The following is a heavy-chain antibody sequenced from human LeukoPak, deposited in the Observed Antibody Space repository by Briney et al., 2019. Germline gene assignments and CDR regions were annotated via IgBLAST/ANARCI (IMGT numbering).Heavy chain of an antibody. CDR2: IIPIFGTA. D-gene: IGHD3-22*01. V-gene: IGHV1-69*13. J-gene: IGHJ3*02. CDR3: ASRTAPSYYYDRLGDAFDI. CDR1: GGTFSSYA. Sequence: SVKVSCKASGGTFSSYAISWVRQAPGQGLEWMGGIIPIFGTANYAQKFQGRVTITADESTSTAYMELSSLRSEDTAVYYCASRTAPSYYYDRLGDAFDIWGQETMVTVSS.